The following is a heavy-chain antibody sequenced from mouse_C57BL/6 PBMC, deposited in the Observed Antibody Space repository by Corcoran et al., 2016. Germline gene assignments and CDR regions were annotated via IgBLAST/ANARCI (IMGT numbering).Heavy chain of an antibody. CDR3: ARITTVVLYAMDY. V-gene: IGHV9-3*01. CDR2: INTYSGVP. Sequence: QIQLVQSGPALKKPGETVKISCKASGYTFTTYGMSWVKQAPGKGLKWMGWINTYSGVPTYADDFKGRFAFSLETSASTAYLQINNLKNEDTATYFCARITTVVLYAMDYWGQGTSVTVSS. D-gene: IGHD1-1*01. J-gene: IGHJ4*01. CDR1: GYTFTTYG.